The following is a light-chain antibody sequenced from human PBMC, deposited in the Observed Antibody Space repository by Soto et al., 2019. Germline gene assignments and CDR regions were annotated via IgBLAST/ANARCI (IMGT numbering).Light chain of an antibody. CDR2: NNN. CDR1: SSNIGTNA. V-gene: IGLV1-44*01. CDR3: AAWDDSLNGYV. J-gene: IGLJ1*01. Sequence: QAVVTQPPSASGTPGQRVTISCSGGSSNIGTNAVNWYQQLPGTAPKLLIYNNNQRPSGVPDRFSGSKSGTSASLAISGLQTEDEADSYCAAWDDSLNGYVFGTGTKLTVL.